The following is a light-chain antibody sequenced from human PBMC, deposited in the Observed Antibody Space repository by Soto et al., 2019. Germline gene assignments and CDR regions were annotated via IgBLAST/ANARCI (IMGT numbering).Light chain of an antibody. CDR1: QGISGR. Sequence: DIQMTQSPSTMSASVGDRVTITCRASQGISGRLAWYQQKPGKAPNLLIYDVSNLESGVPSRFSGPGSGTEFTLTTNSLQADDFATYYCQKYNSYSTFGPGTKVEVK. V-gene: IGKV1-5*01. J-gene: IGKJ1*01. CDR3: QKYNSYST. CDR2: DVS.